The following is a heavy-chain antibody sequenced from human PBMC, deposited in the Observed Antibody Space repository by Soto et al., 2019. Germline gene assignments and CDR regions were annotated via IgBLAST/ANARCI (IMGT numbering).Heavy chain of an antibody. CDR3: IRGECPYYYDY. CDR2: ILSKAGNSET. CDR1: GFIFSGFA. V-gene: IGHV3-73*01. D-gene: IGHD3-3*01. Sequence: EVQLVESGGGLVQPGGSLKLSCAASGFIFSGFAVHWVRQASGNGLEWVGRILSKAGNSETAYPASIKVSFTISRDDSRNTVFLQMNSLKTEDTAVYYCIRGECPYYYDYWGQGTLVAVSS. J-gene: IGHJ4*02.